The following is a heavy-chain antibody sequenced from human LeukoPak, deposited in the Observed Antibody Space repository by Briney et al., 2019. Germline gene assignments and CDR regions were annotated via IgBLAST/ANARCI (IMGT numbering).Heavy chain of an antibody. V-gene: IGHV1-18*01. CDR3: ARNEDGDPFDY. CDR1: GGTFSSYA. Sequence: ASVKVPCKASGGTFSSYAISWVRQAPGQGLEWMGWISAYNGNTNYAQKLQGRVTMTTDTSTSTAYMELGSLRSDDTAVYYCARNEDGDPFDYWGQGTLVTVSS. CDR2: ISAYNGNT. J-gene: IGHJ4*02. D-gene: IGHD4-17*01.